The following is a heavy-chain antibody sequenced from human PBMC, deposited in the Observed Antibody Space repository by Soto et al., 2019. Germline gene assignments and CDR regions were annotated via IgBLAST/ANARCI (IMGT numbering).Heavy chain of an antibody. J-gene: IGHJ4*02. V-gene: IGHV3-11*01. CDR1: GFTFSDYY. CDR3: ARAPYYDSSGYYYIMGGYFDY. Sequence: PGGSLRLSCAASGFTFSDYYMSWIRQAPGKGLEWVSYISSSGSTIYYADSVKGRFTISRDNAKNSLYLQMNSLRAEDTAVYYCARAPYYDSSGYYYIMGGYFDYWGQGTLVTVSS. D-gene: IGHD3-22*01. CDR2: ISSSGSTI.